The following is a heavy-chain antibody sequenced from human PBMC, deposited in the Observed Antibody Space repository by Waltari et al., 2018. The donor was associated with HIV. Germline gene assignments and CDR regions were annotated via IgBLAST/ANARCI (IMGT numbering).Heavy chain of an antibody. Sequence: QVQLQESGPGVVKPSETLSLTCTVPGGSIYGYYWGWIRQPPEYGLDWIAYIPYTGTTEYHPSLKSRLSISLDTSKNHFSLKLRSVTAADTAIYYCARYRVCGEDCADGFDLWGQGTLVTVSS. CDR2: IPYTGTT. J-gene: IGHJ3*01. CDR3: ARYRVCGEDCADGFDL. D-gene: IGHD2-21*02. V-gene: IGHV4-59*01. CDR1: GGSIYGYY.